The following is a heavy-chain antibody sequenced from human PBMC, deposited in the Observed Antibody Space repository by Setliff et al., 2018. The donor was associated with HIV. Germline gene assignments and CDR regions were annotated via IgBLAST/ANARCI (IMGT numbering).Heavy chain of an antibody. J-gene: IGHJ5*02. CDR3: ARDRNSSGLGSYGP. Sequence: PSETLSLTGTLSGGSFSSYYWSWIRQPARRGLVWIGRIYNSGTTNYNTSLKIRVTMSVDTSKNQFSRKLTSVTAAYTAVYYCARDRNSSGLGSYGPWGPGILVTVSS. CDR1: GGSFSSYY. D-gene: IGHD3-10*01. V-gene: IGHV4-4*07. CDR2: IYNSGTT.